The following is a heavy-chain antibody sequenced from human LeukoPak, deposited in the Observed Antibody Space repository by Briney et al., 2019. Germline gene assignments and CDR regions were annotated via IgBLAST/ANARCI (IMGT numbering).Heavy chain of an antibody. CDR1: GFTFSTYT. CDR3: ARELERLAFDY. D-gene: IGHD1-1*01. CDR2: IYGSGGEM. Sequence: GGSLRLSCAASGFTFSTYTMNWVRQAPGKGLEWVSGIYGSGGEMFYADSVKGRFTISRDQSKNTVFLHMGDLRVEDTGLYYCARELERLAFDYWGQGTLVTVSS. V-gene: IGHV3-23*01. J-gene: IGHJ4*02.